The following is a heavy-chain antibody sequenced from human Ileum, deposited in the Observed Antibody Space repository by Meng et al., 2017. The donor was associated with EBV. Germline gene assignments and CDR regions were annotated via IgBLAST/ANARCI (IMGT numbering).Heavy chain of an antibody. J-gene: IGHJ4*02. V-gene: IGHV4-4*02. D-gene: IGHD3-10*01. CDR3: ADPPSGL. Sequence: QVQLQESGPGLVKPSGSLSLTCVVSGGSITSLNHNLWNWVRRAPGKGLEWIGEIHNSGTTNYNPSFESRVSISLDTSRNQCSLMFTSVTAAETAVYYCADPPSGLWGQGILVTVAS. CDR1: GGSITSLNHNL. CDR2: IHNSGTT.